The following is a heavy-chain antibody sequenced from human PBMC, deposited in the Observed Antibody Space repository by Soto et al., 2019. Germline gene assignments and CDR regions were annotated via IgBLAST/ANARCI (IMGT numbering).Heavy chain of an antibody. V-gene: IGHV5-51*01. D-gene: IGHD6-19*01. CDR2: IYPGDSDT. J-gene: IGHJ3*02. CDR3: ARPVAGMPQDAFDI. Sequence: GESLKISCKASGYSFTYYWIGWVRQMPGTSLEWMGIIYPGDSDTRYSPSFQGQVTISADRSISTVYLQWSSLKASDTAMYYCARPVAGMPQDAFDIWGKGTTVTVSS. CDR1: GYSFTYYW.